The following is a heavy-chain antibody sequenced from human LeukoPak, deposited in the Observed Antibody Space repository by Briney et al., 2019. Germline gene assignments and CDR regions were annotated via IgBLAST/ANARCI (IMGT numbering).Heavy chain of an antibody. V-gene: IGHV3-72*01. D-gene: IGHD2-21*02. CDR3: AREIVVVTASIYYYYYGMDV. Sequence: GGSLGLSCAASGFTFSDHYMDWVRQAPGKGLEWVGRTRNKANSYTTEYAASVKGRFTISRDDSKNSLYLQMNSLKTEDTAVYYCAREIVVVTASIYYYYYGMDVWGQGTTVTVSS. CDR1: GFTFSDHY. J-gene: IGHJ6*02. CDR2: TRNKANSYTT.